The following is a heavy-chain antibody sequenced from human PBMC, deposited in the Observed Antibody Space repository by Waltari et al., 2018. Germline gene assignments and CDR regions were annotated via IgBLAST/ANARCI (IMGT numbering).Heavy chain of an antibody. CDR3: AGWVPTLSGFWSYYSEAGGAGMDV. J-gene: IGHJ6*02. Sequence: QLHPQESGPGLVKPSENLFLICPFSGGSVSSSIYFWCWIRQPTRKGLEWIGSIYYRGSPHYNSSLKSRVIISGDTSKSQFSLRLSSVTAADTAVYYCAGWVPTLSGFWSYYSEAGGAGMDVWGRGTTVTVSS. CDR2: IYYRGSP. CDR1: GGSVSSSIYF. D-gene: IGHD3-3*01. V-gene: IGHV4-39*01.